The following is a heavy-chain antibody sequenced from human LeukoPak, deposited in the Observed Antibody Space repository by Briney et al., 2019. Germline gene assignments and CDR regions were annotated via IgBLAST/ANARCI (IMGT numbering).Heavy chain of an antibody. CDR2: VYYSGNT. D-gene: IGHD2-2*01. Sequence: PSETLSLTCTVSGGSISSSSYYWDWIRKPPGKGLEWIGAVYYSGNTNYNPSLKSRVTISVDTSKNQFSLKLSSVTAADTAVYYCASHRIPPALASAFDYWGQGTLVAVSS. V-gene: IGHV4-39*01. CDR3: ASHRIPPALASAFDY. J-gene: IGHJ4*02. CDR1: GGSISSSSYY.